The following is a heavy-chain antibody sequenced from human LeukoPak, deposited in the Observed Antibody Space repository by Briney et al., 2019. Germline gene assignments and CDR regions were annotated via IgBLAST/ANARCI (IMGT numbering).Heavy chain of an antibody. CDR1: GGTFSSYA. CDR3: ARDAGHESGFSNWFDP. D-gene: IGHD3-22*01. V-gene: IGHV1-69*04. Sequence: SVKVSCKASGGTFSSYAISWVRQAPGQGLEWMGRIIPILGIANYAQKFQGRVTITADKSTSTAYMELSRLRSEDTAVYYCARDAGHESGFSNWFDPWGQGTLVTVSS. J-gene: IGHJ5*02. CDR2: IIPILGIA.